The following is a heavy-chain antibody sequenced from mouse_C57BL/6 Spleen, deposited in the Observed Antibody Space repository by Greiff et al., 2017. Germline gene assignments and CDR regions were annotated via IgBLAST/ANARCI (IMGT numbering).Heavy chain of an antibody. D-gene: IGHD1-1*01. V-gene: IGHV1-9*01. J-gene: IGHJ2*01. CDR1: GYTFTGYW. CDR2: ILPGSGST. CDR3: ATHYGSTLEYFDY. Sequence: VQLDQSGPELMKPAASVKLSCKATGYTFTGYWIEWVKQRPGHGLEWIGEILPGSGSTNYNEKFKGQATFTADTSSNTAYMQLSSLTTDDSAIYYCATHYGSTLEYFDYWGQGTTRTVSS.